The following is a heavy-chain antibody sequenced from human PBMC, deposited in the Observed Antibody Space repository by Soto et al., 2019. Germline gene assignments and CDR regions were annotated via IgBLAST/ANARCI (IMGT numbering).Heavy chain of an antibody. D-gene: IGHD1-26*01. J-gene: IGHJ4*02. CDR1: GYTFTGHY. Sequence: ASVKVSCKASGYTFTGHYIHWVRQAPEQGPEWKGEIGPESGATRYAQIFQGRVTMTRDMSITTGYMELNNLSPDDTAVYYCGRGRSGHIVVFYWGTGTPVTASS. CDR3: GRGRSGHIVVFY. V-gene: IGHV1-2*02. CDR2: IGPESGAT.